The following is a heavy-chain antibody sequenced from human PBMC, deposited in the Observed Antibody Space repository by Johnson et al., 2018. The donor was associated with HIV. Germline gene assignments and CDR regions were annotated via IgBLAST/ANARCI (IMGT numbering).Heavy chain of an antibody. Sequence: VQLVESGGGLVKPGGSLRLSCAASGFTFSDHYMSWIRQAPGKGLEWVANIKQDGSEKYYVDSVKGRFTISRDNAKNSLYLQMNSLRAEDTAVYYCARGYNFWSGYHDAFDIWGQGTMVTVSS. CDR1: GFTFSDHY. CDR3: ARGYNFWSGYHDAFDI. J-gene: IGHJ3*02. D-gene: IGHD3-3*01. V-gene: IGHV3-7*04. CDR2: IKQDGSEK.